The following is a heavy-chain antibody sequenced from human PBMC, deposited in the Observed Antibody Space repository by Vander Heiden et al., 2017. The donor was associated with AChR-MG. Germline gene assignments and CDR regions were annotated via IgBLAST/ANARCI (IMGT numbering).Heavy chain of an antibody. J-gene: IGHJ4*02. CDR3: AKDYKGRGLVRPDY. Sequence: EVQLLESGGGLVQPGGSLRLSCAASGFTFGSYAMSWVRQAPGKGLEWVSAISGSGGSTYYADSVKGRFTISRDNSKNTLYLQMNSLRAEDTAVYYCAKDYKGRGLVRPDYWGQGTLVTVSS. CDR1: GFTFGSYA. D-gene: IGHD6-19*01. CDR2: ISGSGGST. V-gene: IGHV3-23*01.